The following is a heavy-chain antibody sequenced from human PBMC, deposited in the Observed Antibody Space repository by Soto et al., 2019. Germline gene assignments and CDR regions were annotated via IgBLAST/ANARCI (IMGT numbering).Heavy chain of an antibody. D-gene: IGHD3-16*01. J-gene: IGHJ5*02. CDR3: ARAYDYVWGTPGNWFDP. Sequence: SETLSLTCTVSRGSISSGDYYWSWIRQPPGMGLEWIGYIYYSGSTYYNPSLKSRVTISVDTSKNQFSLKLSSVTAADTAVYYRARAYDYVWGTPGNWFDPWGQGTLVTVSS. V-gene: IGHV4-30-4*01. CDR1: RGSISSGDYY. CDR2: IYYSGST.